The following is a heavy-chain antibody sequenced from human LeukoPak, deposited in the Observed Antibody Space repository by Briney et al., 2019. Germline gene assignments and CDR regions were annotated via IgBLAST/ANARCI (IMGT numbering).Heavy chain of an antibody. CDR1: GGSISSYY. D-gene: IGHD6-19*01. J-gene: IGHJ4*02. CDR2: IYYSGST. Sequence: PSETLSLTCTVSGGSISSYYWSWIRQPPGKGLEWIGYIYYSGSTNYNPSLKSRVTISVDTSKNQFSLKLSSVTAAETAVYYCARANFIKYSSGWTFDYWGQGTLVTVSS. V-gene: IGHV4-59*12. CDR3: ARANFIKYSSGWTFDY.